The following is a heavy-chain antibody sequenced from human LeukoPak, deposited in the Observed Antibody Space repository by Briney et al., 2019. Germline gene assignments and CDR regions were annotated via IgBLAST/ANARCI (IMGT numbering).Heavy chain of an antibody. J-gene: IGHJ2*01. CDR1: GYTFTSYD. CDR3: AKDLVTWASGNWYFDL. V-gene: IGHV1-8*01. Sequence: ASVKVSCKASGYTFTSYDINWVRQATGQGLEWMGWMNPNSGNTGYAQKFQGRVTMTRNTSISTAYMELSSLRSEDTAVYYCAKDLVTWASGNWYFDLWGRGTLVTVSS. D-gene: IGHD2-21*02. CDR2: MNPNSGNT.